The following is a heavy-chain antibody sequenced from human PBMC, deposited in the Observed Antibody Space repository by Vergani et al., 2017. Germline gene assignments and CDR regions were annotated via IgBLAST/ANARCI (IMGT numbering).Heavy chain of an antibody. CDR3: ARDPQPYCSGGSCDYFDY. V-gene: IGHV3-21*01. CDR2: ISSSSSYI. Sequence: EVQLVESGGGLVKPVGSLPLSSPPSLFTFTPSPLYWVRPAPGKPLPWLSSISSSSSYIYYADSGKGRFTISRDNAKNSLYLQMNSLKAEDTAVYYCARDPQPYCSGGSCDYFDYWGQGTLVTVSS. CDR1: LFTFTPSP. J-gene: IGHJ4*02. D-gene: IGHD2-15*01.